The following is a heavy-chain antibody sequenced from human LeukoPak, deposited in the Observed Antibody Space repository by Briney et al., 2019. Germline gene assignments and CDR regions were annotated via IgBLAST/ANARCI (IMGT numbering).Heavy chain of an antibody. J-gene: IGHJ4*02. CDR2: IYYSGST. CDR1: GGSISSYY. Sequence: PSETLSLTCTVSGGSISSYYWSWIRQPPGKGLEWIGYIYYSGSTNYNPSLKSRVTISVDTSKNQFSLKLSSVTAADTAVYYCARRSSGYYLYYFDYWGQGTLVTVSS. D-gene: IGHD3-22*01. V-gene: IGHV4-59*08. CDR3: ARRSSGYYLYYFDY.